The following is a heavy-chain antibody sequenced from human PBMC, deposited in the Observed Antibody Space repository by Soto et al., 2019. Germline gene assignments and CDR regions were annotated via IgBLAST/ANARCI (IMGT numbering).Heavy chain of an antibody. CDR1: GFTFSSYW. CDR3: ARVYQLGYCSGGSCPVQNINWFDP. J-gene: IGHJ5*02. Sequence: GESLKISCAASGFTFSSYWMHWVRQAPGKGLVWVSRINSDGSSTSYADSVKGRFTISRDNAKNTLYLQMNSLRAEDTAVYYCARVYQLGYCSGGSCPVQNINWFDPWGQGTLVTVSS. CDR2: INSDGSST. V-gene: IGHV3-74*01. D-gene: IGHD2-15*01.